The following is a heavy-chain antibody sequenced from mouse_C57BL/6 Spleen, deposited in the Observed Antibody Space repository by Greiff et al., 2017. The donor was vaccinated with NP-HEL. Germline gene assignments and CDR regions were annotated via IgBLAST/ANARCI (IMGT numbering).Heavy chain of an antibody. CDR2: ISSGSSTI. CDR3: ARKIVTGYAMDY. D-gene: IGHD2-3*01. Sequence: DVLLVESGGGLVKPGGSLKLSCAASGFTFSDYGMHWVRQAPEKGLEWVAYISSGSSTIYYADTVTGRYTISRDNAKITLFLQMTSLKSEDTAMYYCARKIVTGYAMDYWGQGTTVTVSS. CDR1: GFTFSDYG. V-gene: IGHV5-17*01. J-gene: IGHJ4*01.